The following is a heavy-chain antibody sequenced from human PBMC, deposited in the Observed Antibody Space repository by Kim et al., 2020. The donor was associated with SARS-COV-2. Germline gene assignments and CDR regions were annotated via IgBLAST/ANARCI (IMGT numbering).Heavy chain of an antibody. D-gene: IGHD4-17*01. J-gene: IGHJ4*02. CDR3: AKEHNYGGNSFFDY. Sequence: ADSVKGRCTISRDKSKNTLCLQMNSLRAEDTAVYYCAKEHNYGGNSFFDYWGQGTLVTVSS. V-gene: IGHV3-23*01.